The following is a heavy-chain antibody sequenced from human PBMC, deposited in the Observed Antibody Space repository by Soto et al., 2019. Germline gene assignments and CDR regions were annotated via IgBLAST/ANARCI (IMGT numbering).Heavy chain of an antibody. J-gene: IGHJ6*02. V-gene: IGHV5-51*01. CDR2: IYPGDSDT. Sequence: GASLKISDKGSGYSVTSYWIGWVRQMPGKGLECMGIIYPGDSDTRYSPSFQGQVTISADKSISTAYLQWSSLKASDTAMYYCARTAAAGKYYYGMDVWGQGTTVTVSS. CDR1: GYSVTSYW. D-gene: IGHD6-13*01. CDR3: ARTAAAGKYYYGMDV.